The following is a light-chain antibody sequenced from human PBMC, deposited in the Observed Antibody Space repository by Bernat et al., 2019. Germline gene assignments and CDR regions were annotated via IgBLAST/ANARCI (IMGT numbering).Light chain of an antibody. CDR2: KAS. CDR3: QQYKNYIT. J-gene: IGKJ5*01. Sequence: DIQMTQSPSTLSASVGDTVTITCRASLSIDSRLAWYQQKPGKAPNLLIYKASTLESGVPSRFSGGGSATEFTLTISSLQPDDVAIYYCQQYKNYITFGQGTRLEIK. CDR1: LSIDSR. V-gene: IGKV1-5*03.